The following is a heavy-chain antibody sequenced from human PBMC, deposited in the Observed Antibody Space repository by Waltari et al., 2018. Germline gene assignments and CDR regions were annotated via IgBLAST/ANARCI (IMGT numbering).Heavy chain of an antibody. D-gene: IGHD3-22*01. Sequence: QVQVVESGGGVVQPGRSLRLSCAASEFTFSTSPMPWVRQAPGKGLEWVAVISYNARNKYYEDSVKGRFTISRDNSKKTLYLQMSSLRPEDTAVYYCARDYCDRTNCHGMDVWGQGTTVTVSS. CDR3: ARDYCDRTNCHGMDV. V-gene: IGHV3-30*04. CDR2: ISYNARNK. CDR1: EFTFSTSP. J-gene: IGHJ6*02.